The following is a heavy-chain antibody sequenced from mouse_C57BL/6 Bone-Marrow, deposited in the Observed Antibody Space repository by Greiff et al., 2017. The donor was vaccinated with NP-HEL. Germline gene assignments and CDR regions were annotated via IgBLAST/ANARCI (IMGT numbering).Heavy chain of an antibody. CDR1: GFTFSDYG. CDR3: ARERGGYYAYFDY. D-gene: IGHD2-3*01. V-gene: IGHV5-17*01. Sequence: EVHLVESGGGLVKPGGSLKLSCAASGFTFSDYGMHWVRQAPEKGLEWVAYISSGSSTIYYADTVKGRFTISRDNAKNTLFLQMTSLRSEDTAMYYCARERGGYYAYFDYWGQGTTLTVSS. CDR2: ISSGSSTI. J-gene: IGHJ2*01.